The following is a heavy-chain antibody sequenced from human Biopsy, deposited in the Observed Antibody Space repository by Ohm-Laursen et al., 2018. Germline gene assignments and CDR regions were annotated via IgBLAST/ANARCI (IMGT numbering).Heavy chain of an antibody. CDR1: GFTFTTYG. CDR2: ISYDGSSE. J-gene: IGHJ3*01. D-gene: IGHD2/OR15-2a*01. CDR3: TRDTTYYAGTTYYDALDV. Sequence: SLRLSCSASGFTFTTYGMHWVRQAPGKGLEWVALISYDGSSEECADSVKGRFTISRDNSKNTVSLLMNSLRAEDTAVYYCTRDTTYYAGTTYYDALDVWGQGTTVTVSS. V-gene: IGHV3-30*03.